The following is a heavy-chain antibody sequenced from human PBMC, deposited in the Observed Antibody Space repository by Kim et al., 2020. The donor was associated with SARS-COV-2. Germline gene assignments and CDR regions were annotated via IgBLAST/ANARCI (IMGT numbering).Heavy chain of an antibody. V-gene: IGHV1-69*13. D-gene: IGHD3-3*01. Sequence: SVKVSCKASGGTFSSYAISWVRQAPGQGLEWMGGIIPIFGTANYAQKFQGRVTITADESTSTAYMELSSLRSEDTAVYYCTTFGVVTGTDYYYYGMDVWGQGTTVTASS. CDR1: GGTFSSYA. J-gene: IGHJ6*02. CDR2: IIPIFGTA. CDR3: TTFGVVTGTDYYYYGMDV.